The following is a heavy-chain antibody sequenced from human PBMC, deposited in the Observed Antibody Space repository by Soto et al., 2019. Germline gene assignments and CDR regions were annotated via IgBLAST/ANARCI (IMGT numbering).Heavy chain of an antibody. D-gene: IGHD2-21*01. V-gene: IGHV1-18*03. CDR2: ISAYNGNT. CDR1: GYTFTSYG. J-gene: IGHJ3*02. CDR3: ARPLLRDGMCDAFDI. Sequence: ASVKVSCKASGYTFTSYGISWVRQAPGQGLEWMGWISAYNGNTNYAQKLQGRVTMTTDTSTSTAYMELRSLRSDDMAVYYCARPLLRDGMCDAFDIWGQGTMVTVSS.